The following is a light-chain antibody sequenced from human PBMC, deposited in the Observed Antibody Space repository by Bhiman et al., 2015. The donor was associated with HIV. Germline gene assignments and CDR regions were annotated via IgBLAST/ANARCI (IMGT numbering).Light chain of an antibody. V-gene: IGLV6-57*01. CDR3: QSYDSNNKGV. CDR2: ENT. CDR1: SGTFTSTS. Sequence: NFMLTQPHSVSDSPGQTVTISCTRTSGTFTSTSVQWYQQRPGSSPTLLVFENTQRFSDVPDRFSGSVDTFDSASLTISGLKTEDEADYYCQSYDSNNKGVFGGGTKLTVL. J-gene: IGLJ3*02.